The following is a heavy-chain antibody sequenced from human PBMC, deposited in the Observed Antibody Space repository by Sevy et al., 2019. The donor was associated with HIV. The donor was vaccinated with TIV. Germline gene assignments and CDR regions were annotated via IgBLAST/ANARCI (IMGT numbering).Heavy chain of an antibody. CDR3: AKGNSGSFDY. CDR1: GFSFSTYW. J-gene: IGHJ4*02. CDR2: IKQDESEQ. D-gene: IGHD3-22*01. Sequence: GGSLRLSCAASGFSFSTYWMHWVRQAPGKGLEWVANIKQDESEQYYVASVKGRFTISRDNAKNSVYLEMNSLRPEDTAIYYCAKGNSGSFDYWGQGTLVNVSS. V-gene: IGHV3-7*01.